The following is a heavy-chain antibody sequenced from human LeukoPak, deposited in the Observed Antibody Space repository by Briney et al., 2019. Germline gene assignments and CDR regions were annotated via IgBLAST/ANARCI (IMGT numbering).Heavy chain of an antibody. J-gene: IGHJ4*02. CDR2: IYYSGST. V-gene: IGHV4-59*01. CDR3: ARFGGDGYNGYFDY. D-gene: IGHD5-24*01. Sequence: SETLSLTCTVSGGSISSYYWSWIRQPPGKGLEWIGYIYYSGSTNYNPSLKSRVTISVDTSKNQFSLKLSSVTAADTAVYYCARFGGDGYNGYFDYWGQGTLVTVSS. CDR1: GGSISSYY.